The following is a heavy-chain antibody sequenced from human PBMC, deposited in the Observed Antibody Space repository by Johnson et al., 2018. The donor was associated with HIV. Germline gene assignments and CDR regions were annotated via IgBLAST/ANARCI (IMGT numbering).Heavy chain of an antibody. J-gene: IGHJ3*02. CDR3: AKGISGYSDAFDI. Sequence: EVQLVESGGGVVQPGRSLRLSCAASGFTVSSNYMSWVRQAPGKGLEWVSVIYSGGSTYYADSVKGRFTISRENSKNTVYLQLNSLRVEDTAVYYCAKGISGYSDAFDIWGQGTMLTVSS. V-gene: IGHV3-53*01. D-gene: IGHD3-10*01. CDR2: IYSGGST. CDR1: GFTVSSNY.